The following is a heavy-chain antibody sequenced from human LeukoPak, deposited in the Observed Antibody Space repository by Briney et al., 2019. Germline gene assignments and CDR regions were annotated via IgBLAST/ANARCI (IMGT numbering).Heavy chain of an antibody. Sequence: PGGSLRLSCAASGFTFSSYAMHWVRQAPGKGLEYVSAISSNGGSTYYANSVKGRFTISRDNSKNTLYLQMGSLRAEDMAVYYCALDYGGNFFNYWGQGTLVTVSS. CDR2: ISSNGGST. CDR3: ALDYGGNFFNY. CDR1: GFTFSSYA. V-gene: IGHV3-64*01. J-gene: IGHJ4*02. D-gene: IGHD4-23*01.